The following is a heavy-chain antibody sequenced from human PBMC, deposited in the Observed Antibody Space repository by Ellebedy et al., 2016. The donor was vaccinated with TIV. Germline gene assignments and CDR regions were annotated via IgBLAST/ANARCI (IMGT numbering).Heavy chain of an antibody. CDR3: AKDYFGVRDYYYYGMDV. CDR1: GFTFDDYA. CDR2: ISWNSGSI. J-gene: IGHJ6*02. D-gene: IGHD3-10*01. V-gene: IGHV3-9*01. Sequence: SLKISCAASGFTFDDYAMHWVRPAPGKGLEWVSGISWNSGSIGYADSVKGRFTISRDNAKNSLYLQMNSLRAEDTALYYCAKDYFGVRDYYYYGMDVWGQGTTVTVFS.